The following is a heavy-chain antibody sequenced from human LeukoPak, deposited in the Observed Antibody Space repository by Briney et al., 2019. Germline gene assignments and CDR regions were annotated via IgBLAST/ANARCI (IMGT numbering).Heavy chain of an antibody. CDR2: VIPIFGIA. CDR1: GGPFHSFS. CDR3: AREGYCSSTSCPFDY. D-gene: IGHD2-2*01. V-gene: IGHV1-69*04. J-gene: IGHJ4*02. Sequence: KGSLKASGGPFHSFSISWGRPAPGPGLGWVGRVIPIFGIANYAQKFQGRVTITADKSTSTAYMELSSLRSEDTAVYYCAREGYCSSTSCPFDYWGQGTLVTVSS.